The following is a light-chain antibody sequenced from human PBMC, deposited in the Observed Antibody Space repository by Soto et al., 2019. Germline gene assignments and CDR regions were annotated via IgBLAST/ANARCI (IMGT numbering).Light chain of an antibody. CDR1: SSNIGAGYD. CDR3: QYYYSSLSGSV. CDR2: GNS. V-gene: IGLV1-40*01. J-gene: IGLJ2*01. Sequence: QSVLTQPPSVSGAPRQRVTISCTGSSSNIGAGYDVHWYQQLPGTAPKLLIYGNSNRPSGVPDRFSGSKSGTSASLAITGLQAEDEADYYCQYYYSSLSGSVFGGGTKVTVL.